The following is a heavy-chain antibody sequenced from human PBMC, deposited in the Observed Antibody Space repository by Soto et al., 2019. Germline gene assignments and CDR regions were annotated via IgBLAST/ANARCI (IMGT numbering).Heavy chain of an antibody. J-gene: IGHJ6*02. V-gene: IGHV4-59*01. Sequence: SETLSLTCTVSGGSISSYYWSWIRQPPGKGLEWIGYIYYSGSTNYNPSLKSRVTISVDTSKNQFSLKLSSVTAADTAVYYCARGPKMATIGYYYCYYGMDVWGQGTTVTVS. CDR2: IYYSGST. CDR3: ARGPKMATIGYYYCYYGMDV. CDR1: GGSISSYY. D-gene: IGHD5-12*01.